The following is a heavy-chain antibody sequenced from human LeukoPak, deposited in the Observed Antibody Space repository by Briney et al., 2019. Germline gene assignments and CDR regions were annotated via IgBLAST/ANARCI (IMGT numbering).Heavy chain of an antibody. CDR1: SGSISTYY. J-gene: IGHJ6*02. D-gene: IGHD3-16*01. CDR2: VYYSGTT. V-gene: IGHV4-59*01. CDR3: ARDGGTYGMDV. Sequence: SETLSLTCTVSSGSISTYYWGWIRQPPGKGLEWIGCVYYSGTTYYNPSLKSRVTISVDTSKNQFSLKLHSVTASDTAVYYCARDGGTYGMDVWGQGTTVTVSS.